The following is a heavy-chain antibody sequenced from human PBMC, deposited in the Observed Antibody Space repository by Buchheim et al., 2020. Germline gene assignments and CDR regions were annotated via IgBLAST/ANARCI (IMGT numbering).Heavy chain of an antibody. D-gene: IGHD3-10*01. CDR3: ARRRVTMVRGVISYFDY. V-gene: IGHV4-39*01. J-gene: IGHJ4*02. Sequence: QLQLQESGPGLVKPSETLSLTCTVSGGSISSSSYYWGWIRQPPGKGLGWIGSIYYSGSTYYNPSLKSRVTISVATSKNQFSLKLSSVTAADTAVYYCARRRVTMVRGVISYFDYWGQGTL. CDR1: GGSISSSSYY. CDR2: IYYSGST.